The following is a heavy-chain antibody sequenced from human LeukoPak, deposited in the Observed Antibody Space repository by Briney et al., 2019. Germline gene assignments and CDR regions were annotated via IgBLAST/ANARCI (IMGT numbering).Heavy chain of an antibody. CDR1: GYTFTSNG. J-gene: IGHJ4*02. D-gene: IGHD3-10*01. Sequence: GASVKLSCKASGYTFTSNGISRERQPPGQGLGWKGGINAYSGNRNYAQKFQGRVIMTTDTSTRTAYMDLRSLRSDDTAVCYCARAGFENLIAGPDFWGQGTLVTVSS. V-gene: IGHV1-18*01. CDR3: ARAGFENLIAGPDF. CDR2: INAYSGNR.